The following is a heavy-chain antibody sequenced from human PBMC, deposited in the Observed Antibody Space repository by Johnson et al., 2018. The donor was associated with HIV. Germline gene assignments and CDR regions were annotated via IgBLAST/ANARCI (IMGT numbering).Heavy chain of an antibody. J-gene: IGHJ3*02. CDR2: ISYDGSNK. CDR3: AKDTGGSYHYAFDN. CDR1: GFTFSSYG. Sequence: QVQLVESGGGLVQPGGSLRLSCAAYGFTFSSYGMHWVRQAPGKGLEWVAVISYDGSNKYYADSVKGRFTISRDSSKSTLYLQMNSLRVEDTAVYYCAKDTGGSYHYAFDNWGQGTMVTVSS. D-gene: IGHD1-26*01. V-gene: IGHV3-30*18.